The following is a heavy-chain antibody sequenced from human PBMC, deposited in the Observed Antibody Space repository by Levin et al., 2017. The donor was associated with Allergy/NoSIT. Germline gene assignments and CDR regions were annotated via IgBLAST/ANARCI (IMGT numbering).Heavy chain of an antibody. CDR2: ISGSGGST. CDR1: GFTFSSYA. CDR3: AKALRAIAVAGTFFDY. V-gene: IGHV3-23*01. Sequence: GESLKISCAASGFTFSSYAMSWVRQAPGKGLEWVSAISGSGGSTYYADSVKGRFTISRDNSKNTLYLQMNSLRAEDTAVYYCAKALRAIAVAGTFFDYWGQGTLVTVSS. D-gene: IGHD6-19*01. J-gene: IGHJ4*02.